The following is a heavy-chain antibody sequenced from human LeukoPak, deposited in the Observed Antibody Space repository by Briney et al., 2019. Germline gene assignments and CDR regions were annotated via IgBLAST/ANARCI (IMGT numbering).Heavy chain of an antibody. Sequence: TSETLSLTCTVSGGSISSSSYYWGWIRQPPGKGLEWIGSIYYSGSTYYNPSLKSRVTISVDTSKNQFSLKLSSVTAADTAVYYCAHEEGFNVAGVFDYWGQGTLVTVSS. CDR1: GGSISSSSYY. J-gene: IGHJ4*02. D-gene: IGHD6-19*01. CDR3: AHEEGFNVAGVFDY. CDR2: IYYSGST. V-gene: IGHV4-39*01.